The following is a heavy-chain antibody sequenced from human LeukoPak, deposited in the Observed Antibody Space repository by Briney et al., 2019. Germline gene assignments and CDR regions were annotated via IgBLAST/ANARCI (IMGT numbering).Heavy chain of an antibody. V-gene: IGHV3-21*01. CDR2: ISSSSSYI. CDR3: ARDPSLVTYYFDY. J-gene: IGHJ4*02. Sequence: AVSLRLSCAASGFTFSSYSMNWVRQAPGKGLECVSSISSSSSYIYYADSVKGRFTISRDNAKNSLYLQMNSLRAEDTAVYYCARDPSLVTYYFDYWGQGTLVTDSS. CDR1: GFTFSSYS. D-gene: IGHD4-23*01.